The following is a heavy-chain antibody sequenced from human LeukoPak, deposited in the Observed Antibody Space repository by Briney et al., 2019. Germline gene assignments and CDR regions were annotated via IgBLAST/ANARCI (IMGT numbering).Heavy chain of an antibody. CDR2: ISSSSSII. CDR1: GFTFSNYN. J-gene: IGHJ6*02. CDR3: ARGAGMDV. V-gene: IGHV3-48*02. Sequence: PGGSLRLSCAASGFTFSNYNINWVRQVPGKGLEWVSYISSSSSIIHYADSVKGRFTISRDNAKNSLYLQMNRLRDEDTAVYYCARGAGMDVWGQGTTVTVSS.